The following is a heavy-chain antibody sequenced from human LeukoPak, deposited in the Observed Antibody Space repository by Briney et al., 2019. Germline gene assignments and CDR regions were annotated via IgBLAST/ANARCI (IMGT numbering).Heavy chain of an antibody. CDR2: IYSGGST. D-gene: IGHD3-10*01. Sequence: PGGSLRLSCAASGFTVSSNYMSWVRQAPGKGPEWVSVIYSGGSTYYPDSVKGRFTVSRDNSKDTLYLEINSLRGEDTATYYCARRWLGDPYGMDVWGQGTTVTVSS. CDR1: GFTVSSNY. CDR3: ARRWLGDPYGMDV. V-gene: IGHV3-53*01. J-gene: IGHJ6*02.